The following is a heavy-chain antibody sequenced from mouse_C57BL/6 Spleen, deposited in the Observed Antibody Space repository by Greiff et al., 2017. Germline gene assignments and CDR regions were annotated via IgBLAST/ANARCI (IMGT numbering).Heavy chain of an antibody. CDR2: INPNNGGT. Sequence: EVQLQQSGPELVKPGASVKMSCKASGYTFTDYNMHWVKQSHGKSLEWIGSINPNNGGTSYNQKFKGKATVTGNKSSSTAYMELRSLTTEDSAVYYRARGYYDAMDYWGQGTSVTVSS. V-gene: IGHV1-22*01. CDR1: GYTFTDYN. J-gene: IGHJ4*01. CDR3: ARGYYDAMDY. D-gene: IGHD2-2*01.